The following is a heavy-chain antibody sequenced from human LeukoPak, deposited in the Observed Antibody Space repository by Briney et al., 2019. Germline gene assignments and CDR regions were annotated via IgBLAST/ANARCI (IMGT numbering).Heavy chain of an antibody. CDR2: ISWNSGSI. J-gene: IGHJ4*02. D-gene: IGHD1-26*01. Sequence: PGGSLRLSCAASGFTFDDYAMHWVRQAPGKGLEWVSGISWNSGSIGYADSVKGRFTISRDNAKNSLYLQMNSLRAEDMALYYCAKASFVGAYQQGYFDYWGQGTLVTVSS. CDR3: AKASFVGAYQQGYFDY. V-gene: IGHV3-9*03. CDR1: GFTFDDYA.